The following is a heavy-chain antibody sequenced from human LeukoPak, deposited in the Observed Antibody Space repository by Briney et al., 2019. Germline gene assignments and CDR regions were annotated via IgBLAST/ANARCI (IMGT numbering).Heavy chain of an antibody. CDR2: ISNSGSTI. Sequence: GGSLRLSCAASGFTFSSYEMNWVRQAPGKGLEWVSYISNSGSTIYYADSVKGRFTISRDNAKNSLYLQMNSLRAEDTAVYYCAGGQWLVLGDAFDIWGQGTMVTVSS. CDR1: GFTFSSYE. D-gene: IGHD6-19*01. CDR3: AGGQWLVLGDAFDI. V-gene: IGHV3-48*03. J-gene: IGHJ3*02.